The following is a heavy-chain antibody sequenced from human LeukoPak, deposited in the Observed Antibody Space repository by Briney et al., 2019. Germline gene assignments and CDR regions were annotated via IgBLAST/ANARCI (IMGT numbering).Heavy chain of an antibody. V-gene: IGHV1-18*01. CDR3: ARQSVVTAPIDS. CDR2: ISAYNGNT. Sequence: ASVKVSCKASGYIFTDYGISWVRQAPGQGLEWMGWISAYNGNTNYAEKVQGRVTMTAVTSKSTAYMELRSLRSDDTAIYYCARQSVVTAPIDSWGQGTLVTVSS. CDR1: GYIFTDYG. D-gene: IGHD4-23*01. J-gene: IGHJ4*02.